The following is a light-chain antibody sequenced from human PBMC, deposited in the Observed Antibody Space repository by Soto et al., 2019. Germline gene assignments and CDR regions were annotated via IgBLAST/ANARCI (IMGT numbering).Light chain of an antibody. Sequence: EIALTQSPGTLSSSPGERTTLSCRASQSISSSYLAWYQQKPGQAPRLLVYGASSRATGIPDRFSGSGSGTDFTLTISRLEPEDFALYYCQQYSSTFWTLGQGTKVEIK. CDR1: QSISSSY. CDR2: GAS. V-gene: IGKV3-20*01. CDR3: QQYSSTFWT. J-gene: IGKJ1*01.